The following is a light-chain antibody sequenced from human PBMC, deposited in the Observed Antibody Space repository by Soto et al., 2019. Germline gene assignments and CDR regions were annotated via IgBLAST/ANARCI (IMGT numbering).Light chain of an antibody. V-gene: IGLV1-40*01. J-gene: IGLJ2*01. CDR1: SSNIVAGYD. Sequence: QPVLTQPPSVSGAPGQRVTISCTGSSSNIVAGYDVHWYQQLPGTPPKLLIYGNSNRPSGVPDRFSGSKSGTSASLAITGLQAEDEADYYCQSYDSSLSGSVFGGGTKLTVL. CDR2: GNS. CDR3: QSYDSSLSGSV.